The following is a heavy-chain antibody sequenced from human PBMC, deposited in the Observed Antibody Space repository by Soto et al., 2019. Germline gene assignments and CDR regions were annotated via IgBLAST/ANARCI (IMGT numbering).Heavy chain of an antibody. J-gene: IGHJ4*02. CDR1: GGSVSSGSYY. V-gene: IGHV4-61*01. Sequence: PSETLSLTCTVSGGSVSSGSYYWSWIRQPPGKGLEGIGYIYYSGGTNYKPSLRSRVTISVDTSKNQYSLKVTSVTSADTAVYYCARGRGYYDSTDFDYWGQGIPVTVSS. CDR2: IYYSGGT. CDR3: ARGRGYYDSTDFDY. D-gene: IGHD3-16*01.